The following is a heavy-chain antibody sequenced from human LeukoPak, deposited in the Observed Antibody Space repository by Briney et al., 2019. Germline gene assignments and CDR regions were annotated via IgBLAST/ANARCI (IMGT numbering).Heavy chain of an antibody. CDR3: ARHPYYDFWSAYYHFDY. J-gene: IGHJ4*02. V-gene: IGHV1-8*01. CDR1: GYTFTSYD. D-gene: IGHD3-3*01. CDR2: MNPNSSNT. Sequence: ASLKVSCKASGYTFTSYDINWVRQATGQGLEWMGWMNPNSSNTGYAQKFLGRVTMTRNTSITTAYMELSSLRSEDTAVYYCARHPYYDFWSAYYHFDYWGQGTLVTVSS.